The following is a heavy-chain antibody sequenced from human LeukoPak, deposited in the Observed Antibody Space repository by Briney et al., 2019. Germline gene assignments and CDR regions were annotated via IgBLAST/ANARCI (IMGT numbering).Heavy chain of an antibody. V-gene: IGHV4-31*03. J-gene: IGHJ4*02. CDR3: AREPRDFYRFEV. CDR2: IHHTGST. D-gene: IGHD2/OR15-2a*01. Sequence: PSETLSLTCSVSGGSISSGGYYWTWIRQYPGEGLEWIGYIHHTGSTYYKPSLQSRVTISVDTSKNQFSLWLTAVTAADTAVYYCAREPRDFYRFEVWGQGTPVTVSS. CDR1: GGSISSGGYY.